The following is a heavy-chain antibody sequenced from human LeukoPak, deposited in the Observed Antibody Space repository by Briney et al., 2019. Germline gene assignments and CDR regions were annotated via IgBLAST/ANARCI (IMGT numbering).Heavy chain of an antibody. CDR3: ARRGSNWGYYFDY. CDR2: IYYSGST. J-gene: IGHJ4*02. Sequence: SGTLSLTCTVSGGSISSYYWSWIRQPPGKGLEWIGYIYYSGSTNYNPSLKSRVTISVDTSKNQFSLKLSSVTAADTAVYYCARRGSNWGYYFDYWGQGTLVTVS. CDR1: GGSISSYY. D-gene: IGHD7-27*01. V-gene: IGHV4-59*08.